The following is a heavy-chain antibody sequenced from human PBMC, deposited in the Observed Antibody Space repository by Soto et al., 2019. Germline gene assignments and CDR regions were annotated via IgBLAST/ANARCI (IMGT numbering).Heavy chain of an antibody. V-gene: IGHV4-30-4*01. CDR2: IYYSGST. CDR3: ASQIFGVVTPREYYYYYGMDV. D-gene: IGHD3-3*01. CDR1: GGSISSGDYY. Sequence: SETLSLTCTVSGGSISSGDYYWSWIRQPPGKGLEWIGYIYYSGSTYYNPSLKSRVTISVDTSKNQFSLKLSSVTAADTAVYYCASQIFGVVTPREYYYYYGMDVWGQGTTVTVSS. J-gene: IGHJ6*02.